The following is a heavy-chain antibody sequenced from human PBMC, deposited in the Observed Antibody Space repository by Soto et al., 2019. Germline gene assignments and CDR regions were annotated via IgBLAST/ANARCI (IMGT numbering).Heavy chain of an antibody. J-gene: IGHJ3*02. D-gene: IGHD5-18*01. V-gene: IGHV4-59*01. CDR3: AKNKSPTWIQPLGDGFDI. CDR2: IYYSGST. Sequence: SETLSLTCTVSGGSISSYYWSWIRQPPGKGLEWIGYIYYSGSTNYDPSLKGRFTISRDNAKSSLYLHINSLRVEDTAFYYCAKNKSPTWIQPLGDGFDIWGQGTMVTVSS. CDR1: GGSISSYY.